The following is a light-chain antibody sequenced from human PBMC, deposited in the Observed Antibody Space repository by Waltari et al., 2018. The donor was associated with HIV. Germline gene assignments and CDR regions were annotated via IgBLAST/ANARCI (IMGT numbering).Light chain of an antibody. Sequence: IVMTQSPATLSVSPGERATLSCRASQSVSNKLAWYQQKTGQAPMLLMYDASTRVTGIPARFSGRGSGTDFTLTISSLQSGDFAIYYCQQYNNWLTFGGGTKVEIK. CDR1: QSVSNK. J-gene: IGKJ4*01. CDR2: DAS. V-gene: IGKV3-15*01. CDR3: QQYNNWLT.